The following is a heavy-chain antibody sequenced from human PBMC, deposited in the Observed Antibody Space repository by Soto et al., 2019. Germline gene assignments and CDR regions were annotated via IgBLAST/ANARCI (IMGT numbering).Heavy chain of an antibody. CDR2: LYPGPGT. Sequence: EEQLVESGGGLVRPGGSLRLSCAVSGFSVSTSFMNWVRQAPGREPQWVAVLYPGPGTYYADSVQGRFIISRDDSTNTLFLHLTNMRAEDTAVYYCARQCDGDCSNAFPLWGQGTMVTVPS. J-gene: IGHJ3*01. CDR1: GFSVSTSF. CDR3: ARQCDGDCSNAFPL. V-gene: IGHV3-66*04. D-gene: IGHD2-21*01.